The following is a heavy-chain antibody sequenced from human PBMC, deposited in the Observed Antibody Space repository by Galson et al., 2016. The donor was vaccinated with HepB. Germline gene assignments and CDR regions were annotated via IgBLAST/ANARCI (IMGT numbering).Heavy chain of an antibody. V-gene: IGHV4-39*01. CDR2: FYYDGNT. Sequence: SETLSLTCTVSGGSISTSSYYWGWFRQPPEKGLEWIGSFYYDGNTYYNPSLESRITISVDTSKNQLSRKLSSVTAADTAVYYCARRPHGPSDYFDYWGQGTLVTVSS. J-gene: IGHJ4*02. CDR3: ARRPHGPSDYFDY. CDR1: GGSISTSSYY.